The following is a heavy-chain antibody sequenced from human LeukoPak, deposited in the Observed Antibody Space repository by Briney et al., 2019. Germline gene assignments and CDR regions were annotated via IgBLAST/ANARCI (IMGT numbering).Heavy chain of an antibody. Sequence: GGSLTLSCAASGFTFSSYAMLWVRPAPGKGLEYVSAISSSGGSTYYANSVKGRFTISRDNSKNTLYLQMGSMRAEDMALYYCARAIPPAYWGQGTLVTVSS. J-gene: IGHJ4*02. CDR2: ISSSGGST. V-gene: IGHV3-64*01. CDR1: GFTFSSYA. CDR3: ARAIPPAY.